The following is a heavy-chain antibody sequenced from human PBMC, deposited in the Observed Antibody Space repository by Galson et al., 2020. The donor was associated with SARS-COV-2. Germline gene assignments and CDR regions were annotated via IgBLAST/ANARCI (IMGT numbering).Heavy chain of an antibody. Sequence: GESLKISCEVSGVTFSKYGMHWVRLAPGKGLEWLTFMSYDGSKNYYADSVKGRFSISRDNSKNTLYLQMNGLRAGDTAVYYCAKDYKEGTYDFWSASYASSRFSTYFYMDVWGKGTTVIVSS. CDR3: AKDYKEGTYDFWSASYASSRFSTYFYMDV. CDR1: GVTFSKYG. D-gene: IGHD3-3*01. J-gene: IGHJ6*03. V-gene: IGHV3-30*18. CDR2: MSYDGSKN.